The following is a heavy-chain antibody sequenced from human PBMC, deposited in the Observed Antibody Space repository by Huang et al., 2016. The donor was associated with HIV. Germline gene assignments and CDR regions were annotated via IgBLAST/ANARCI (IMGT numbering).Heavy chain of an antibody. CDR3: ARDLGSPVAFDI. J-gene: IGHJ3*02. CDR2: IYHCGST. D-gene: IGHD3-16*01. CDR1: GGSISSGDYS. Sequence: QLQLQESGSGLVKPSQTLSLTCAVSGGSISSGDYSWSWIRQPPGKGLEWIGYIYHCGSTYYNPSLKRRVTISVDRSKNQFSLKLSAVTAADTAVYYCARDLGSPVAFDIWGQGTMVTVSS. V-gene: IGHV4-30-2*01.